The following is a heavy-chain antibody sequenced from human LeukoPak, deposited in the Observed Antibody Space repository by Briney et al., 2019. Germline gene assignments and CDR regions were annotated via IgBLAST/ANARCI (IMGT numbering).Heavy chain of an antibody. J-gene: IGHJ4*02. V-gene: IGHV4-61*08. Sequence: SETLSLTCTVSGGSISSGDYYWSWIRQPPGKGLEWIGYIYYSGSTNYNPSLKSRVTISVDTSKNQFSLKLSSVTAADTAVYYCARVGGQLALDYWGQGTLVTVSS. CDR3: ARVGGQLALDY. CDR1: GGSISSGDYY. D-gene: IGHD6-6*01. CDR2: IYYSGST.